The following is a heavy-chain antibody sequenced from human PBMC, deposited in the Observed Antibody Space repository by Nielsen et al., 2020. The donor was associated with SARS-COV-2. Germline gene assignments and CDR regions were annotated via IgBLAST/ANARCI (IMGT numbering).Heavy chain of an antibody. J-gene: IGHJ4*02. V-gene: IGHV3-21*01. CDR1: GFTFSSYS. Sequence: GESLKISCAASGFTFSSYSMNWVRQAPGKGLEWVSSISSSSSYIYYADSVKGRFTISRDNAKNSLYLQMNSLRAEDTAVYYCARVDLATIKGVDYWGQGTLVTVSS. D-gene: IGHD5-12*01. CDR3: ARVDLATIKGVDY. CDR2: ISSSSSYI.